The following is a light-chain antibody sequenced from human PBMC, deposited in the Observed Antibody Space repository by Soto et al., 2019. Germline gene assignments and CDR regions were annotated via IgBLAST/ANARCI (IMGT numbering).Light chain of an antibody. CDR2: AAS. Sequence: AIRMTQSPSSLSASTGDRVTITCRASQGISSYLAWYQQNPGKAPKLLIYAASTLQSGVPSRFSCSGSGTDFTLTTSCLQTEDFATYYWQQYYSYPRTFGQGTRLEIK. CDR1: QGISSY. J-gene: IGKJ5*01. V-gene: IGKV1-8*01. CDR3: QQYYSYPRT.